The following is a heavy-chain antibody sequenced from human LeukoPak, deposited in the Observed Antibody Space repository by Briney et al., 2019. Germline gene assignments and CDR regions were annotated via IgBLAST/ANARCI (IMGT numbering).Heavy chain of an antibody. J-gene: IGHJ4*02. Sequence: PGGSQRLSCAASGFTFSSYSMNWVRQAPGKGLEWVSYISSSSSTIYYADSVKGRFTISRDNAKNSLYLQMNSLRAEDTAVYYCARDLNDYVWGSYRPSHLDYWGQGTLVTVSS. CDR1: GFTFSSYS. V-gene: IGHV3-48*01. CDR3: ARDLNDYVWGSYRPSHLDY. D-gene: IGHD3-16*02. CDR2: ISSSSSTI.